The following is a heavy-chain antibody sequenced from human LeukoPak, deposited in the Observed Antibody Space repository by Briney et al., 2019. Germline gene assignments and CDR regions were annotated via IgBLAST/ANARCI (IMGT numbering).Heavy chain of an antibody. Sequence: SETLSLTCAVSGYSISSGYYGGWIRQPPGKGLEWIGSIYHSGSTYYNPSLKSRVTISVDTSKNQFSLKLSSVTAADTAVYYCAREIDGGDYWGQGTLVTVSS. CDR3: AREIDGGDY. CDR1: GYSISSGYY. CDR2: IYHSGST. V-gene: IGHV4-38-2*02. J-gene: IGHJ4*02. D-gene: IGHD3-10*01.